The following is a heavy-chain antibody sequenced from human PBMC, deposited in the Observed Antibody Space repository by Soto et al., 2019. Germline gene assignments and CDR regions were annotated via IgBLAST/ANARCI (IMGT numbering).Heavy chain of an antibody. CDR1: GGSVSSYS. V-gene: IGHV4-59*02. Sequence: SETLSLTCTVSGGSVSSYSWTWARQPPGKGLEWIGYVYYSGSTHYNPSLKSRVTISLDTSKKQFSLKLTSVTAADTAMYFCASSPPAMVAPNIWGQGTLVTVSS. J-gene: IGHJ4*02. CDR2: VYYSGST. CDR3: ASSPPAMVAPNI. D-gene: IGHD5-18*01.